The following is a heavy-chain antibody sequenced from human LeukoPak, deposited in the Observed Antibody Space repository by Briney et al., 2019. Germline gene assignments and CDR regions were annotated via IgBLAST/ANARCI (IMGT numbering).Heavy chain of an antibody. CDR2: ISYDGSNK. CDR1: GFTFSSYA. J-gene: IGHJ3*02. Sequence: HSGGSLRLSCAASGFTFSSYAMHWVRQAPGKWLEWVAVISYDGSNKYYADSVKGRFTISRDNSKNTLYLQMNSLRAEDTAVYYCAREVRGVGGAFDIWGQGTMVTVSS. D-gene: IGHD3-10*01. V-gene: IGHV3-30-3*01. CDR3: AREVRGVGGAFDI.